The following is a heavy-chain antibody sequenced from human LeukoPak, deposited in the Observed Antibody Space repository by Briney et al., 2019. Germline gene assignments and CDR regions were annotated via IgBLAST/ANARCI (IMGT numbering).Heavy chain of an antibody. Sequence: GGSLRLSCAASGFTFSSYAMSWVRQAPGKGLEWVSAISGPAGSWDYADSVRGRFTISRDNSKNTLFLQMNSLRAEDTAIYYCAKKVGLVSAPLYYFDVWGQGTLVTVSS. D-gene: IGHD5/OR15-5a*01. V-gene: IGHV3-23*01. CDR2: ISGPAGSW. CDR3: AKKVGLVSAPLYYFDV. CDR1: GFTFSSYA. J-gene: IGHJ4*02.